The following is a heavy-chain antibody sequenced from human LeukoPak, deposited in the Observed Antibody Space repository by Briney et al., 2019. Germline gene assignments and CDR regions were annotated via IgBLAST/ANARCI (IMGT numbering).Heavy chain of an antibody. CDR1: GFTFSSYG. V-gene: IGHV3-30*03. CDR3: ARDSCGSPSCFDY. J-gene: IGHJ4*02. Sequence: GGSLGLSCAASGFTFSSYGMHWVRQAPGKGLEWVAVISYDGSNKYYADSVKGRFTISRDNSKNTLYLQMNSLRAEDTAVYYCARDSCGSPSCFDYWGQGTLVTVSS. D-gene: IGHD2-2*01. CDR2: ISYDGSNK.